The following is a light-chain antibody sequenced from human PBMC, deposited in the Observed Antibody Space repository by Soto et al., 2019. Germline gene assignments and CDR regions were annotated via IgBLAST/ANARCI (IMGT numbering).Light chain of an antibody. Sequence: QSALTQPASVSGSPGQSITISCTGTSSDVGSYNLVSWYQQHPGKAPKLMIYEDTKRPSGVSNRFSGSKSGNTASLAITGLQAEDEADYYCQSYDSSLSGVVFGGGTKLTVL. CDR2: EDT. CDR1: SSDVGSYNL. J-gene: IGLJ2*01. CDR3: QSYDSSLSGVV. V-gene: IGLV2-14*02.